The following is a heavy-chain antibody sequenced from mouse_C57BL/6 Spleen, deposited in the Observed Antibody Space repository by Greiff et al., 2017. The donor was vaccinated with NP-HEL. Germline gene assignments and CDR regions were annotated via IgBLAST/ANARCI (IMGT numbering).Heavy chain of an antibody. D-gene: IGHD1-1*01. CDR1: GYAFSSYW. CDR3: ATTVVAEGFDY. Sequence: QVQLQQSGAELVKPGASVKISCKASGYAFSSYWMNWVKQRPGKGLEWIGQIYPGDGDTNYNGKFKGKATLTADKSSSTAYMQLSSLTSEDAAVYFCATTVVAEGFDYWGQGTTLTVSS. CDR2: IYPGDGDT. V-gene: IGHV1-80*01. J-gene: IGHJ2*01.